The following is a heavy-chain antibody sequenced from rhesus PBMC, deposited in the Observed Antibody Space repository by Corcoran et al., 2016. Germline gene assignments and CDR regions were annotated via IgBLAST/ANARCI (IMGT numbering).Heavy chain of an antibody. J-gene: IGHJ5-1*01. CDR2: IYWNDSK. CDR3: APYGGEGFYV. Sequence: QVTLKESGPALVKPTQTLTLTCTFSGFSISTSGTGVGWIRQPPGKALEWLASIYWNDSKYYSKSLKSRLTISKDTSKKQGVLTLTNMDPVDTATYYWAPYGGEGFYVWGPGVLVTVSS. CDR1: GFSISTSGTG. D-gene: IGHD3-9*01. V-gene: IGHV2-95*01.